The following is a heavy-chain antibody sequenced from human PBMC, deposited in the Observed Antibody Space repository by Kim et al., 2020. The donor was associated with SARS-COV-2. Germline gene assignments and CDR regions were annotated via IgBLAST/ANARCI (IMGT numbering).Heavy chain of an antibody. J-gene: IGHJ4*02. V-gene: IGHV1-69*13. CDR1: GGTFSSYA. Sequence: SVKVSCKASGGTFSSYAISWVRQAPGQGLEWMGGIIPIFGTANYAQKFQGRVTITADESTSTAYMELSSLRSEDTAVYYCARDSRGNYGVPDYWGQGTLVTVSS. CDR3: ARDSRGNYGVPDY. CDR2: IIPIFGTA. D-gene: IGHD4-4*01.